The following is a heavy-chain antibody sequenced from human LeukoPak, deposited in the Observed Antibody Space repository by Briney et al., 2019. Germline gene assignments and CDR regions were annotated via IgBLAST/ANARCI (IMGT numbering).Heavy chain of an antibody. CDR3: ARELYGSPSHFDY. V-gene: IGHV3-7*01. D-gene: IGHD3-10*01. CDR1: GFMFTSYW. Sequence: GGSLRLSCAASGFMFTSYWMSWVRQAPGKGLEWVANINQDGSAKYYVDSVKGRFTISRDNAKNSLYLQMNSLRAEDTAVYYCARELYGSPSHFDYWGQGTLVTVSS. CDR2: INQDGSAK. J-gene: IGHJ4*02.